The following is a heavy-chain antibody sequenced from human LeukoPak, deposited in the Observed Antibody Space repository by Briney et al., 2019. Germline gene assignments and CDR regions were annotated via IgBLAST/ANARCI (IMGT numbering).Heavy chain of an antibody. V-gene: IGHV3-53*01. Sequence: GGSLRLSCAASGTTFSTYWMTWVRQAPGKGLEWVSVTYTGGNSYYADSVKGRFIISRDISKNTLYLQMNSLRAEDSALYYCARGGRGSAAVVAPRSFDIWGQGTMVTVSS. CDR2: TYTGGNS. CDR1: GTTFSTYW. CDR3: ARGGRGSAAVVAPRSFDI. D-gene: IGHD3-22*01. J-gene: IGHJ3*02.